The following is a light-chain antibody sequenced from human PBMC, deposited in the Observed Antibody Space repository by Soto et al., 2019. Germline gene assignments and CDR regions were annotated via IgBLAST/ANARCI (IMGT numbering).Light chain of an antibody. CDR2: EVT. CDR1: SSDVGTYNL. J-gene: IGLJ1*01. V-gene: IGLV2-23*02. Sequence: QSALAQPASVSGSPEQSVTISCTGASSDVGTYNLVSWYQQHPGKAPKLIIYEVTERPSGVSNRFSGSKFGNTASLTISGLLPEPEAHYYRCPHGGSSALPYVFGTGTKVTVL. CDR3: CPHGGSSALPYV.